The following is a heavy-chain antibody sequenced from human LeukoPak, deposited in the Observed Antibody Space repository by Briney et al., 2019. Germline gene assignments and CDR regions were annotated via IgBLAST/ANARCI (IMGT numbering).Heavy chain of an antibody. D-gene: IGHD5-18*01. J-gene: IGHJ4*02. CDR1: GYTSTSYD. Sequence: ASVKVSCKASGYTSTSYDINWVRQATGQGLEWMGWMNPNSGNTGYAQKFQGRVTMTRDTSISTAYMELSSLRSDDTAVYYCARENDTAMASHLDYWGQGTLVTVSS. CDR2: MNPNSGNT. CDR3: ARENDTAMASHLDY. V-gene: IGHV1-8*01.